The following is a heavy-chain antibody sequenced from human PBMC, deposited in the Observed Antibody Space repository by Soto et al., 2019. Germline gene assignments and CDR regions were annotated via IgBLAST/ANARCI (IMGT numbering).Heavy chain of an antibody. CDR1: AGSISSYY. D-gene: IGHD1-20*01. CDR2: IYYSGIT. CDR3: ARYKSNYYYGMDV. V-gene: IGHV4-59*01. Sequence: QVQLQESGPGPVKPSETLSLTCTVSAGSISSYYWSWIRQPPGKGLEWIGYIYYSGITNYNPSLKSRVTISVDTSKNQFSLKLSSVTAADTAVYYCARYKSNYYYGMDVWGQGTTVTVSS. J-gene: IGHJ6*02.